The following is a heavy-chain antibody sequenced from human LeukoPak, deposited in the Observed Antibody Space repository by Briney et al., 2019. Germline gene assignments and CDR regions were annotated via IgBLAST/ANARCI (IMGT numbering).Heavy chain of an antibody. Sequence: SETLSLTCTVSGGSISSYYWSWIRQPPGKGLEWIGYIYYSGSTYYNPSLKSRVTISVDTSKNQFSLKLSSVTAADTAVYYCARVKGYYDFWSGQNYGMDVWGQGTTVTVSS. CDR2: IYYSGST. CDR3: ARVKGYYDFWSGQNYGMDV. V-gene: IGHV4-59*08. J-gene: IGHJ6*02. D-gene: IGHD3-3*01. CDR1: GGSISSYY.